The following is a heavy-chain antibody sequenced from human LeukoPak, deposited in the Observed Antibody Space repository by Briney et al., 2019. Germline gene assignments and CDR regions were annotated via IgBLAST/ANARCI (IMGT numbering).Heavy chain of an antibody. J-gene: IGHJ4*02. CDR1: GGSFSGYY. CDR3: ASRQAAAAAQFDY. V-gene: IGHV4-34*01. D-gene: IGHD6-13*01. CDR2: INHSGST. Sequence: SAETLSLTCAVYGGSFSGYYWSWIRQPPGKGLEWIGEINHSGSTNYNPSLKSRVTISVDTSKNQFSLKLSSVTAADTAVYYCASRQAAAAAQFDYWGQGTLVTVSS.